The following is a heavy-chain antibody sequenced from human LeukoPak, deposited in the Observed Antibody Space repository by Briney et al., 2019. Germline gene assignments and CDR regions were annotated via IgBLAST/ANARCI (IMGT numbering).Heavy chain of an antibody. Sequence: PGGSLRLSCAASGFTVSSNYMGWVRHAPGKGMEWDAVIFSGGSTYHADSVEGRFTISRDNSTHPLYLQMNSLRAEDTAVYYCARAGWIQLWSYFDYWGQGTLVTVSS. J-gene: IGHJ4*02. D-gene: IGHD5-18*01. CDR3: ARAGWIQLWSYFDY. V-gene: IGHV3-53*01. CDR1: GFTVSSNY. CDR2: IFSGGST.